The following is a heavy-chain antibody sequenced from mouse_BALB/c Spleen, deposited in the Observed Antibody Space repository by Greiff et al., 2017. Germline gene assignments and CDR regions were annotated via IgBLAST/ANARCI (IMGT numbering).Heavy chain of an antibody. J-gene: IGHJ4*01. CDR2: IYPGSGNT. CDR1: GYTFTDYY. V-gene: IGHV1-77*01. Sequence: QVQLQQSGAELARPGASVKLSCKASGYTFTDYYINWVKQRTGQGLEWIGEIYPGSGNTYYNEKFKGKATLTADKSSSTAYMQLSSLTSEDSAVYFCASSYYAMDYWGQGTSVTVSS. CDR3: ASSYYAMDY.